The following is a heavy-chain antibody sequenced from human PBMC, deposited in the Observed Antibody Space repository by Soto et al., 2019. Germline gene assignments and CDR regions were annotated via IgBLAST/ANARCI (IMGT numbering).Heavy chain of an antibody. Sequence: EVQLVESGGGLVQPGGSLRLSCAASGFTFSSYAMHWVRQAPGKGLEYVSVISSNGGSTDYANSVKGRFTISRDNSKNTLYLQMGSLRAEDMAVYYCARGYGYSFDDWGQGTLVTVSS. J-gene: IGHJ4*02. D-gene: IGHD5-18*01. CDR1: GFTFSSYA. CDR3: ARGYGYSFDD. V-gene: IGHV3-64*01. CDR2: ISSNGGST.